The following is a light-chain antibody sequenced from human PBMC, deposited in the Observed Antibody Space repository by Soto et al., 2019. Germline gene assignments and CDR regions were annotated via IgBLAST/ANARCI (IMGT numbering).Light chain of an antibody. CDR1: TSDVGGYNL. Sequence: QSALTQPATVSWSPIQSITISCSGTTSDVGGYNLVSWFQQHTAKAPKPLIFEGTPRPPAVSRRFSGSKAGTTASLIISGLEAENEADYYCCSYASSSSYGVGTGTTVNVL. CDR2: EGT. V-gene: IGLV2-23*01. CDR3: CSYASSSSYG. J-gene: IGLJ1*01.